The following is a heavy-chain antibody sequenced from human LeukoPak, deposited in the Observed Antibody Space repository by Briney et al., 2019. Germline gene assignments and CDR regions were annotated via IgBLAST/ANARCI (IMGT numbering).Heavy chain of an antibody. D-gene: IGHD3-22*01. CDR3: ARERAYYYDSSGYYPVGMDV. V-gene: IGHV3-33*01. J-gene: IGHJ6*02. Sequence: GGSLRLSCGASGFTFSSYGMHWVRQAPGNGLEWVAVIWYDGSNKYYADSVKGRFTISRDNSKNTLYLQMNSLRAEDTAVYYCARERAYYYDSSGYYPVGMDVWGQGTTVTVSS. CDR1: GFTFSSYG. CDR2: IWYDGSNK.